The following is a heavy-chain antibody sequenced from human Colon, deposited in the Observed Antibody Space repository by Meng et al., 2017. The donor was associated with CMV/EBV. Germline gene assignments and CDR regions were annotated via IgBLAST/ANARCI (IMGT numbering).Heavy chain of an antibody. CDR1: GFTFSSYS. V-gene: IGHV3-30-3*01. CDR3: AAHESRELGYFDY. D-gene: IGHD7-27*01. CDR2: ISYDGSNK. J-gene: IGHJ4*02. Sequence: GESLKISCAASGFTFSSYSMHWVRQAPGKGLEWVAVISYDGSNKYYADSVKGRFTISRDNVKNSLYLQMNSLRADDTALYYCAAHESRELGYFDYLGQGTLVTVSS.